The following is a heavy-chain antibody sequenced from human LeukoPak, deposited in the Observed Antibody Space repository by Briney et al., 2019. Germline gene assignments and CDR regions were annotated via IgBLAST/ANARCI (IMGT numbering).Heavy chain of an antibody. Sequence: GGSLRLSCAASGFTFSSYGMHWVRQAPGKGLEWVAIIWYDGSKTYYAESVKGRFTISRDNSNNMAYLQMSSLRVEDTAVYFCAKEVGPDLGAWGQGTLVTVSS. CDR3: AKEVGPDLGA. J-gene: IGHJ4*02. V-gene: IGHV3-33*06. CDR1: GFTFSSYG. D-gene: IGHD1-26*01. CDR2: IWYDGSKT.